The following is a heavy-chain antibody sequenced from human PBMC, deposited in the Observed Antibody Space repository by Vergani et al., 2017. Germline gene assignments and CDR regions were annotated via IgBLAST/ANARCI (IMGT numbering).Heavy chain of an antibody. D-gene: IGHD4-17*01. CDR3: ARDPVAYGDYPLGWFDP. V-gene: IGHV4-31*03. J-gene: IGHJ5*02. Sequence: QVQLQESGPGLVKPSQTLSLTCTVSGGSISSGGYYWSWIRQHPGKGLEWIGYIYYSGSTYYNPSLKSRVTISVETSKNQFSLKMSSVTSADPAVYYCARDPVAYGDYPLGWFDPWGQGTLVTVSS. CDR1: GGSISSGGYY. CDR2: IYYSGST.